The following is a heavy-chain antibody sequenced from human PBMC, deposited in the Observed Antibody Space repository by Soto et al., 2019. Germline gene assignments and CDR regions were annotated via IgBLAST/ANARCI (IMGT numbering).Heavy chain of an antibody. CDR3: ARSLLDEYSSSWRSAYYGMDV. CDR1: GFTFSAYY. CDR2: INPNSGGT. Sequence: ASVKVSCKASGFTFSAYYIYWVRQAPGQGLEWIGWINPNSGGTNNAQKFQGRVTMTRNTSTSTVYMELSALISDDTAVYFCARSLLDEYSSSWRSAYYGMDVWGQGTTVTVSS. V-gene: IGHV1-2*02. J-gene: IGHJ6*02. D-gene: IGHD2-2*01.